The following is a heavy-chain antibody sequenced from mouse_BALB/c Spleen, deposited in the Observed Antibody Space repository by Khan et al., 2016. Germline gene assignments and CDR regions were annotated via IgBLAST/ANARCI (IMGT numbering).Heavy chain of an antibody. CDR3: ARWLGRRYLFDV. CDR1: GYTFTDYN. V-gene: IGHV1S29*02. Sequence: VQLQQSGPELVKPGASVKISCKASGYTFTDYNMHWVKQSHGKSLEWIGFFYPYNGDTGYKQNFKTKATLTVDISSSTAYMELRSLTSEDSAVYYCARWLGRRYLFDVGGAGTTVTVSS. D-gene: IGHD4-1*01. CDR2: FYPYNGDT. J-gene: IGHJ1*01.